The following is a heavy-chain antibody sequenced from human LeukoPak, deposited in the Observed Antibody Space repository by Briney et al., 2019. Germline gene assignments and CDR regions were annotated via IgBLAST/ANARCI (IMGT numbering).Heavy chain of an antibody. CDR1: GFTFSSYN. J-gene: IGHJ4*02. CDR3: ARAATVGTTRPGTHFDY. Sequence: GGSLRLSCAASGFTFSSYNMNWVRQAPGKGLEWVSSISGSSSYIYYADSAKGRFSISRDNAKNSLYLQMNSLRAEDTAVYNCARAATVGTTRPGTHFDYWGQGTLVTVSS. D-gene: IGHD1-26*01. CDR2: ISGSSSYI. V-gene: IGHV3-21*01.